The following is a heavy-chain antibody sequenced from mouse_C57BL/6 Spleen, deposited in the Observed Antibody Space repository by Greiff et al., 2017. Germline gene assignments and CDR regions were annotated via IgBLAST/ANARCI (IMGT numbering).Heavy chain of an antibody. CDR3: ARAYYDYDRDYAMDY. Sequence: VQLQQPGAELVKPGASVKMSCKASGYTFTSYWITWVKQRPGQGLEWIGDIYPGSGSTNYNEKFKSKATLTVDTSSSTAYMQLSSLTSEDSAVYYCARAYYDYDRDYAMDYWGQGTSVTVSS. CDR2: IYPGSGST. V-gene: IGHV1-55*01. CDR1: GYTFTSYW. J-gene: IGHJ4*01. D-gene: IGHD2-4*01.